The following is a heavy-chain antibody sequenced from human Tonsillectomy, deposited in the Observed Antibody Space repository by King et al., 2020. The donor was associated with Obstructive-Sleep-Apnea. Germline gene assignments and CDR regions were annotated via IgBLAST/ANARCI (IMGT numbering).Heavy chain of an antibody. CDR3: ARLISSSAQTLDY. CDR2: FYYSGST. D-gene: IGHD6-6*01. J-gene: IGHJ4*02. V-gene: IGHV4-39*07. Sequence: LQLQESGPGLVKPSETLSLTCSVSGGSITTNTYYWGWIRQPPRKGLEWIGSFYYSGSTYYNPSLKSRVTMSIDTSNNQFSLRLSSVTAADTAVYYCARLISSSAQTLDYWGQGTLVTVSS. CDR1: GGSITTNTYY.